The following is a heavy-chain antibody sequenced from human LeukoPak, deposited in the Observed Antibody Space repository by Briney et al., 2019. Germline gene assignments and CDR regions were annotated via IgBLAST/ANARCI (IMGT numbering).Heavy chain of an antibody. Sequence: GGSLRLSCAASGFIFSDYWMSWVLQVPGKGLEWVANIKQDGSEKYYVDSVKGRFTISRDNAKNSLHLQMNSLRAEDTAVYYCAREHSGTYSVYMDVWGKGTTVTVSS. CDR2: IKQDGSEK. D-gene: IGHD1-26*01. J-gene: IGHJ6*04. CDR1: GFIFSDYW. CDR3: AREHSGTYSVYMDV. V-gene: IGHV3-7*03.